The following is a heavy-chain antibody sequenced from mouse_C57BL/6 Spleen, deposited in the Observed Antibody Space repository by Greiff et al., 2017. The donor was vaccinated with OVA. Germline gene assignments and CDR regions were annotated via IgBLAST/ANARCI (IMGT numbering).Heavy chain of an antibody. J-gene: IGHJ4*01. CDR2: ISSGSSTI. CDR3: AKKTTVYYYAMDY. CDR1: GFTFSAYG. V-gene: IGHV5-17*01. D-gene: IGHD1-1*01. Sequence: DVMLVESGGGLVKPGGSLKLSCAASGFTFSAYGMHWVRQAPEKGLEWVAYISSGSSTIYYADTVKGRFTISRDNAKNTLFLQMTSLRSEDTAMYYCAKKTTVYYYAMDYWGQGTSVTVSS.